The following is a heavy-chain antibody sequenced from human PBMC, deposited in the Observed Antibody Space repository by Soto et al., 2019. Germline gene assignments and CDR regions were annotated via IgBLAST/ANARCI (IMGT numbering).Heavy chain of an antibody. CDR3: ARDRYYDSSGYYSDY. D-gene: IGHD3-22*01. Sequence: PGGSLRLSCAASGFTVSSNYMSWVRQAPGKGLEWVSVIYSGGSTYYADSVKGRFTISRDNSKNTLYLQMNSLRAEDTAVYYCARDRYYDSSGYYSDYWGQGTLVTVSS. V-gene: IGHV3-66*01. J-gene: IGHJ4*02. CDR1: GFTVSSNY. CDR2: IYSGGST.